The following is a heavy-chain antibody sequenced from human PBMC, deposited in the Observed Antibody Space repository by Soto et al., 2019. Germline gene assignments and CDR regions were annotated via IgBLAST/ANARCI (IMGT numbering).Heavy chain of an antibody. CDR3: ARGQGGIAAAGTRWFDP. V-gene: IGHV4-34*01. D-gene: IGHD6-13*01. Sequence: SETLSLTCAVDGGSFSGYYWSWIRQPPGKGLEWIGEINHSGSTNYNPSLKSRVTISVDTSKNQFSLKLSSVTAADTAVYYCARGQGGIAAAGTRWFDPWGQGTLVTVSS. CDR2: INHSGST. CDR1: GGSFSGYY. J-gene: IGHJ5*02.